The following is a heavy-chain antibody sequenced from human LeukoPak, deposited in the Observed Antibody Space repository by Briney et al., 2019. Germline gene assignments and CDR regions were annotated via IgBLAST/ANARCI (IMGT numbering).Heavy chain of an antibody. CDR3: ARGTIFLDY. V-gene: IGHV4-4*02. CDR2: IFHGGST. Sequence: SQTLSLTCAVSGGSISSGSWWTWVRQPPGKGLEWIGEIFHGGSTNYNPSLKSRVTVSVDKSKNQFSLKLSSVTAADTAVYYCARGTIFLDYWGQGTLVTVSS. D-gene: IGHD3-9*01. CDR1: GGSISSGSW. J-gene: IGHJ4*02.